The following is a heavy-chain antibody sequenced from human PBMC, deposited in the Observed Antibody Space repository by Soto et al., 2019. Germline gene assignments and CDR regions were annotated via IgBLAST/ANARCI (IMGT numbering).Heavy chain of an antibody. Sequence: GSLRLSCAASGFTFETYAMHWVRQAPGKGLEWVAFISNQGNIKYYADSVKGRFTISRDNSKNTLYLQMNSLRAEDTAVYYCAKDYYDSSGYVDYWGQGTLVTVSS. CDR3: AKDYYDSSGYVDY. V-gene: IGHV3-30*18. CDR1: GFTFETYA. J-gene: IGHJ4*02. CDR2: ISNQGNIK. D-gene: IGHD3-22*01.